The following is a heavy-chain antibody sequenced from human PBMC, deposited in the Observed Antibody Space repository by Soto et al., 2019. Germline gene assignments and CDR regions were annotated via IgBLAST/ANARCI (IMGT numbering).Heavy chain of an antibody. Sequence: EVQLVESGGGLVQPGGSLRLSCAASGFTFSSYWMSWVRQAPGKGLEWVANIKQDGSEKYYVDSVKGRFTISRDNAKNSLYLQMNSLRAEATAVYYCQRETYYYGMDVWCQGTTVTFSS. V-gene: IGHV3-7*01. CDR2: IKQDGSEK. CDR1: GFTFSSYW. CDR3: QRETYYYGMDV. J-gene: IGHJ6*02.